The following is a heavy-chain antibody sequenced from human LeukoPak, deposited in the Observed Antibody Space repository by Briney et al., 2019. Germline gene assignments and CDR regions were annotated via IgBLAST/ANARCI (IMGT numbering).Heavy chain of an antibody. CDR3: ARARYYGSGSTNWFDP. J-gene: IGHJ5*02. Sequence: SETLSLTCTVSGGSISSYYLSWIRQPAGKGLEWIGRIYSRGTTYNPSLKSRVTMSADTFRNHVSLTLNSVTAADTAVYYCARARYYGSGSTNWFDPWGQGTLVTVSS. CDR2: IYSRGT. D-gene: IGHD3-10*01. V-gene: IGHV4-4*07. CDR1: GGSISSYY.